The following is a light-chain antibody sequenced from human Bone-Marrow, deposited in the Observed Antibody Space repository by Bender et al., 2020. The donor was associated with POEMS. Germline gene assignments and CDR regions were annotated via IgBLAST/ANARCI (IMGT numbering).Light chain of an antibody. CDR3: SSYTTSSTLV. V-gene: IGLV2-14*01. Sequence: QSTLTQPASVSGSPGQSITLSCTGTSSDVGDYKYVSWYQQHPGKPPKLIIYEVTNRPSGISPRFSGYKSGNTASLTISGLQAEDEADYYCSSYTTSSTLVFGTGTKVTVL. J-gene: IGLJ1*01. CDR1: SSDVGDYKY. CDR2: EVT.